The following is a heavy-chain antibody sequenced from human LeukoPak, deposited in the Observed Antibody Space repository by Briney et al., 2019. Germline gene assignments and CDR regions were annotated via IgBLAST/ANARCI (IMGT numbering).Heavy chain of an antibody. Sequence: GGSLRLSCAASGFTFSSYGMHWVRQAPGKGLEWVAFIRYDGSNKYYADSVKGRFTISRDNSKNTLYLQMNSLRAEDTAVYYCARELELRYFDWLLPFDYWGQGTLVTVSS. V-gene: IGHV3-30*02. CDR2: IRYDGSNK. D-gene: IGHD3-9*01. CDR1: GFTFSSYG. J-gene: IGHJ4*02. CDR3: ARELELRYFDWLLPFDY.